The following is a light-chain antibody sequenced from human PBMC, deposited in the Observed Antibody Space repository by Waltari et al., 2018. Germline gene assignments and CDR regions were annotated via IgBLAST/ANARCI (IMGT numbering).Light chain of an antibody. Sequence: IQITQSPSSVSASVGDRVTVTFRASQGINSWLAWYQQKPGRAPKLLIYGASSLQSGVPSRFSGSGSGTDFTLTISSLQPDDFASYYCQQYKTFPLTFGGGTKVEIK. V-gene: IGKV1-12*01. CDR1: QGINSW. J-gene: IGKJ4*01. CDR2: GAS. CDR3: QQYKTFPLT.